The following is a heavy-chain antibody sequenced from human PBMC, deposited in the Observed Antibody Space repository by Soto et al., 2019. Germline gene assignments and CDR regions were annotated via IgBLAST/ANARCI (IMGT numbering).Heavy chain of an antibody. J-gene: IGHJ4*02. CDR3: ARDPGDGHYFDY. D-gene: IGHD2-21*01. CDR2: INAANGDT. CDR1: GYTFTSYG. Sequence: GSSVKVSCKASGYTFTSYGIHWVRQAPGQRLEWMGWINAANGDTKYSPKFQGRVTITRDTSANTAYMELSSLRYEDTAVYYCARDPGDGHYFDYWGQGALVTVS. V-gene: IGHV1-3*01.